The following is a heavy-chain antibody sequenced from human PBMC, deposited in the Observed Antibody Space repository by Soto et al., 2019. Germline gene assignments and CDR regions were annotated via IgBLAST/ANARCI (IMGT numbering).Heavy chain of an antibody. CDR1: CGSSSSGGCF. Sequence: NLSLPYTVSCGSSSSGGCFCSWNRQHPGKGLEWIGYIYYSGSTYYNPSLKSRVTISVDTSKNQFSLKLSSVTAADTAVYYCARVGGINWFDPWGQGTLVTVSS. CDR3: ARVGGINWFDP. D-gene: IGHD3-16*01. CDR2: IYYSGST. V-gene: IGHV4-31*03. J-gene: IGHJ5*02.